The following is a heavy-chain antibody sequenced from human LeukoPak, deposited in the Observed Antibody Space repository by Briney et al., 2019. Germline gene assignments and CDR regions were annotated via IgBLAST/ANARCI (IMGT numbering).Heavy chain of an antibody. CDR2: IFPGDSET. J-gene: IGHJ3*02. V-gene: IGHV5-51*01. Sequence: GGSLKISCKGYGYSYITYWIGWVRQMPGKGLEWMGIIFPGDSETIYSPSFQGQVTISVDKSIRTAYLQWNSLKASDTAMYYCAKQMFGVVVNDAFDIWGQGTMVTVSS. CDR1: GYSYITYW. CDR3: AKQMFGVVVNDAFDI. D-gene: IGHD3-3*01.